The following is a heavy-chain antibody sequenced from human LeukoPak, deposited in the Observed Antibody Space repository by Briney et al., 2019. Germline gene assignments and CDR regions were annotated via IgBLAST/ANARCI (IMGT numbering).Heavy chain of an antibody. CDR3: AKVNNYDGY. D-gene: IGHD3-22*01. CDR2: ISPDGNSE. J-gene: IGHJ4*02. V-gene: IGHV3-30*18. Sequence: GRSLRLSCAASGFTFSTFGIHWVRQAPGKGLEWVAAISPDGNSEYYADSVKGRFTISRDNSKNMIYLQMNSLRGEDSAVYYCAKVNNYDGYWGQGTLVTVSS. CDR1: GFTFSTFG.